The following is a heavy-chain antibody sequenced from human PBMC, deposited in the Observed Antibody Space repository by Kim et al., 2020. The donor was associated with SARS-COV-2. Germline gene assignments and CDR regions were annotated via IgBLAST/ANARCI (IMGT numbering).Heavy chain of an antibody. CDR3: APRQLGGAESGWFDP. J-gene: IGHJ5*02. D-gene: IGHD6-13*01. CDR2: IYWDDDK. CDR1: GFSLRTSGVG. Sequence: SGPTLVNPTQTLTLTCTFSGFSLRTSGVGVGWIRQPPGKALEWLALIYWDDDKRYSPSLKSRLTITKDTSKNQVVLTMTNMDPVDTATYYCAPRQLGGAESGWFDPWGQGTLVTVSS. V-gene: IGHV2-5*02.